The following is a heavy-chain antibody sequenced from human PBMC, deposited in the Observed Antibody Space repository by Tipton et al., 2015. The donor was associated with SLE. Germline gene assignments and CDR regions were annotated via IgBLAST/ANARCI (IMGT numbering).Heavy chain of an antibody. CDR1: GGSIISGDYY. CDR3: ARGGGYDRIDY. D-gene: IGHD5-12*01. J-gene: IGHJ4*02. V-gene: IGHV4-61*08. CDR2: ISNSGST. Sequence: TLSLTCTVSGGSIISGDYYWSWLRQPPGKGLEWIGYISNSGSTNYNPSLKSRVTISVDTSKNQFSLKLSSVTAADTAVYYCARGGGYDRIDYWGQGTLVTVSS.